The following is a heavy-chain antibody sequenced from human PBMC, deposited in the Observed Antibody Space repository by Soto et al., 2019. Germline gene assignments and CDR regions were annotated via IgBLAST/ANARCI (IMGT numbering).Heavy chain of an antibody. CDR1: GFTFSSYW. CDR3: ATRGVGGDRWDYFDY. D-gene: IGHD2-21*02. CDR2: INSDGSST. Sequence: PGGCLRLSCAASGFTFSSYWMHWVRQAPGKRLVWVSRINSDGSSTSYADSVKGRFTISRDNAKNTLYLQMNSLTAEDTAVYYCATRGVGGDRWDYFDYWGQGTLVTVSS. V-gene: IGHV3-74*01. J-gene: IGHJ4*02.